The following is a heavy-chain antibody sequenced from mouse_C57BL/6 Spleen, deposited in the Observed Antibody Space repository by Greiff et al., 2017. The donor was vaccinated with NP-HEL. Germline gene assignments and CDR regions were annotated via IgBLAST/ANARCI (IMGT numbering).Heavy chain of an antibody. V-gene: IGHV1-69*01. CDR3: ARGDGYYFDD. Sequence: QVQLQQPGAELVMPGASVKLSCKASGYTFTSYWMHWVKQRPGQGLEWIGEIDPSDSYTNYNQKFKGKSTLTVDKSSSTAYMQLSSLTSEDSAVYYCARGDGYYFDDWGQGTTLTVSS. J-gene: IGHJ2*01. CDR2: IDPSDSYT. CDR1: GYTFTSYW. D-gene: IGHD2-3*01.